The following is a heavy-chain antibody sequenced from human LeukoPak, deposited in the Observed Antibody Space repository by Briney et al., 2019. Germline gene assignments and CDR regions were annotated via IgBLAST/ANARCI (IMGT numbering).Heavy chain of an antibody. CDR1: GFTFSSYA. Sequence: GGSLTLSCAASGFTFSSYAMNWVRQPPGKGLEWVSGLRGNGGSTYYADSVKDRFTTSRDNSKNTLFLQMDSLRVEDTAVYYCAKVPTSYYDRSGYPKGWFNTWGQGTLVTVSS. D-gene: IGHD3-22*01. J-gene: IGHJ5*02. CDR2: LRGNGGST. CDR3: AKVPTSYYDRSGYPKGWFNT. V-gene: IGHV3-23*01.